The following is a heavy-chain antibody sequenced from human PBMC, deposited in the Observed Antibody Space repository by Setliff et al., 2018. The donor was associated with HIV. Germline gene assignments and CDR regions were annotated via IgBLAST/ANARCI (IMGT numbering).Heavy chain of an antibody. Sequence: PGGSLRLSCAASGFTFSSYWMHWVRQAPGKGLVWVSRINSDTTYYGDSVQGRFTTSRDNAKNSLYLQMNSLRADDTAVYYCARSMSGWSVDYWGQGIQVTVSS. CDR2: INSDTT. V-gene: IGHV3-74*01. J-gene: IGHJ4*02. CDR1: GFTFSSYW. D-gene: IGHD6-19*01. CDR3: ARSMSGWSVDY.